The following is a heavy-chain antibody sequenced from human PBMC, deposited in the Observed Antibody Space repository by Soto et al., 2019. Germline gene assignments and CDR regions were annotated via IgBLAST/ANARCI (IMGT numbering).Heavy chain of an antibody. D-gene: IGHD4-17*01. J-gene: IGHJ4*02. CDR1: GGTFSSYT. V-gene: IGHV1-69*08. Sequence: QVQLVQSGAEVKKPGSSVKVSCKASGGTFSSYTISWVRQAPGQGLEWMGRIIPILGIANYAQKFQGRVTITADKSTSTAYVELSSLRSEDTAVYYCARDLGGTVTPGYFDYWGQGTLVTVSS. CDR3: ARDLGGTVTPGYFDY. CDR2: IIPILGIA.